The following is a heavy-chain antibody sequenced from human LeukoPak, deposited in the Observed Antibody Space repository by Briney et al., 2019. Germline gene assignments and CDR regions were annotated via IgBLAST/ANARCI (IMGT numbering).Heavy chain of an antibody. CDR2: IWDDGSSK. CDR1: GFTFSRYS. Sequence: GGSLRLSCAASGFTFSRYSMHWARQAPGKGLEWVAVIWDDGSSKYYGDSVKGRFTISRDNSKNTLYLQMNSLRAEATAVYYCAKPTRGSGSFLIDFWGQGTLVTVSS. D-gene: IGHD1-26*01. J-gene: IGHJ4*02. V-gene: IGHV3-33*06. CDR3: AKPTRGSGSFLIDF.